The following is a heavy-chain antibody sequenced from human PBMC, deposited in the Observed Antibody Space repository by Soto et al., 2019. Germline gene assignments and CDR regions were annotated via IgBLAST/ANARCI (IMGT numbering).Heavy chain of an antibody. Sequence: PGGSLRLSCAASGFTVSSNYMSWVRQAPGKGLEWVSVIYSGGSTYYADSVKGRFTISRDNSKNTLYLQMNSLRAEDTAVYYCARVNTHYYGSGSYFPDYWGQGTLVTVSS. J-gene: IGHJ4*02. CDR3: ARVNTHYYGSGSYFPDY. CDR1: GFTVSSNY. V-gene: IGHV3-53*01. CDR2: IYSGGST. D-gene: IGHD3-10*01.